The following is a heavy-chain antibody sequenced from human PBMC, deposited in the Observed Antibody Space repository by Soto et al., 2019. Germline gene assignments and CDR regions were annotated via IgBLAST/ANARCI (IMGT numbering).Heavy chain of an antibody. D-gene: IGHD2-15*01. CDR1: GFIFSSYG. CDR3: AKSRGGSSYYPPDS. J-gene: IGHJ4*02. Sequence: GGSLRLSCAASGFIFSSYGMQWVRQSPGEGLDWVAVLANDGSYQYYADSVKGRFTISRDDSKNTLYLQMDSLRPEDTAVYYCAKSRGGSSYYPPDSWGQGTLVTVSS. V-gene: IGHV3-30*18. CDR2: LANDGSYQ.